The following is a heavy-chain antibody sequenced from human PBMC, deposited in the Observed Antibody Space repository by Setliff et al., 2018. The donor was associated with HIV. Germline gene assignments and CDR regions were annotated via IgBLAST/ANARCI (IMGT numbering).Heavy chain of an antibody. CDR2: INTSGGSA. CDR3: ARNQGDSSGWYAGDY. V-gene: IGHV1-46*01. J-gene: IGHJ4*01. Sequence: ASVKVSCKASGYTFTSYPMHWVRQAPGQGLEWMGVINTSGGSAGYAEKFRGRVTMTRDTSTSTVYMDLRNLRSEDTAVYCCARNQGDSSGWYAGDYWGHGTLVTVAS. CDR1: GYTFTSYP. D-gene: IGHD6-19*01.